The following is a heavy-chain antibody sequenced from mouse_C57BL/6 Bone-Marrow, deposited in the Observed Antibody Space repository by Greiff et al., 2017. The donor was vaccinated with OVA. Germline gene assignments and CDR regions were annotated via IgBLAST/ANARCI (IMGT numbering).Heavy chain of an antibody. Sequence: QVQLQQPGAELVKPGASVKLSCKASGYTFTSYWMHWVKQRPGQGLEWIGMIHPNSGSTNYNEKFKSKATLTVDKSSSTAYMQLSSLTSEDSAVYYCARWALLYDGYYDWGQGTTLTVSS. V-gene: IGHV1-64*01. CDR2: IHPNSGST. D-gene: IGHD2-3*01. J-gene: IGHJ2*01. CDR1: GYTFTSYW. CDR3: ARWALLYDGYYD.